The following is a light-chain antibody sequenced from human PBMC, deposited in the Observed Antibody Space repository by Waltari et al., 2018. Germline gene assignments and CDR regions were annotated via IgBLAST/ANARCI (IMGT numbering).Light chain of an antibody. CDR1: QSVSSSY. CDR2: GAS. J-gene: IGKJ3*01. V-gene: IGKV3-20*01. CDR3: QQYGSSPFT. Sequence: ELVLTQSPGTLSLSPGERATLSCRASQSVSSSYLAWYQQKPGQAPRLLSYGASSRATGIPDRFSGSGSGTDFTLTISRLEPEDFAVYYCQQYGSSPFTFGPGTKVDIK.